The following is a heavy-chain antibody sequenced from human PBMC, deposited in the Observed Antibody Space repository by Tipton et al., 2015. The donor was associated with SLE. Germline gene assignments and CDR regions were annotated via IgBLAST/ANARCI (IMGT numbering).Heavy chain of an antibody. J-gene: IGHJ2*01. D-gene: IGHD3-10*01. CDR3: ASLGDWYFDL. CDR1: GYSFTSYW. Sequence: VQLVQSGAEVKKPGESLKISCKGSGYSFTSYWIGWVRQMPGKGLEWIGSIYYSGSTYYNPSLKSRVTISVDTSKNQFSLKLSSVTAADTAVYYCASLGDWYFDLWGRGTLVTVSS. V-gene: IGHV5-51*03. CDR2: IYYSGST.